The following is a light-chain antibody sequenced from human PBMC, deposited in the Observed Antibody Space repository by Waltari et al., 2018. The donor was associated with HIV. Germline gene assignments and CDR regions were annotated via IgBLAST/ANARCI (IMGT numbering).Light chain of an antibody. CDR3: TSYISSATPV. V-gene: IGLV2-14*01. Sequence: QSGLTQPASVSGSPGQSLTISCTGSRSDLVYYDSVSLYQHHPGKAPNVLIFEVSNRPSCIPNRFSGSKSGSTASLTISGLQAEDEAYYFCTSYISSATPVFGGGTKVTVL. CDR1: RSDLVYYDS. CDR2: EVS. J-gene: IGLJ3*02.